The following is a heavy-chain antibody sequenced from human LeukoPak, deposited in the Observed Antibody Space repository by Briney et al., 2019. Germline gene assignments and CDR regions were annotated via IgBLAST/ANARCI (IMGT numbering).Heavy chain of an antibody. D-gene: IGHD6-13*01. V-gene: IGHV1-46*01. J-gene: IGHJ4*02. CDR1: GYTFTSYY. Sequence: ASVKVSCKASGYTFTSYYMHWVRQAPGQGLEWMGIINPSGGSTSYAQKFQGRVTMARDTSTSTVYMELSSLRSEDTAVYYCASIGGSSPFDYWGQGTLVTVSS. CDR2: INPSGGST. CDR3: ASIGGSSPFDY.